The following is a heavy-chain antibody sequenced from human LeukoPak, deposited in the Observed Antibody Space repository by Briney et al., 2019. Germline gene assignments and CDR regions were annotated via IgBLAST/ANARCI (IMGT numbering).Heavy chain of an antibody. CDR1: GFTFSSYG. CDR3: AIRGTYYYGSGSYFSGYYMDV. D-gene: IGHD3-10*01. J-gene: IGHJ6*03. V-gene: IGHV3-23*01. CDR2: ISGTGDST. Sequence: GGSLRLSCAASGFTFSSYGMTWVRQAPGKGLEWVSTISGTGDSTYYADSVKGRFTISRDNSKNTLYLQMNSLRAEDTAVYYCAIRGTYYYGSGSYFSGYYMDVWGKGTTVTISS.